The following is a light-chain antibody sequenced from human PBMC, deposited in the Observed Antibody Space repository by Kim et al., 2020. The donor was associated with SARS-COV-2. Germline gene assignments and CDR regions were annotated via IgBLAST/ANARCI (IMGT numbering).Light chain of an antibody. Sequence: QSALTQPASVSGSPGQSLSITCAGADTGLGDLKYVSWCQHHPGKAPKLIIYDVTQRPSGISNRFSASKSGNTASLTISGLQAEDEADYYCSSYTNTNTWLFGGGTQLTVL. CDR1: DTGLGDLKY. J-gene: IGLJ2*01. V-gene: IGLV2-14*03. CDR3: SSYTNTNTWL. CDR2: DVT.